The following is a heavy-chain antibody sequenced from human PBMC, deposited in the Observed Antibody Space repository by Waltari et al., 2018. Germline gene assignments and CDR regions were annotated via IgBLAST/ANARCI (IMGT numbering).Heavy chain of an antibody. V-gene: IGHV4-59*01. D-gene: IGHD6-13*01. Sequence: QVQLRESGPGLVRPAETLSLTCSVSGGSISSDSWSWIPQAPGKVLAWLGNVHYSGTPNYSPSVESRVTMSWGSSQTQFFLRLRSLTAADTAFYFCARDQQPMYFDIWGRGILVTVSA. CDR1: GGSISSDS. CDR2: VHYSGTP. CDR3: ARDQQPMYFDI. J-gene: IGHJ2*01.